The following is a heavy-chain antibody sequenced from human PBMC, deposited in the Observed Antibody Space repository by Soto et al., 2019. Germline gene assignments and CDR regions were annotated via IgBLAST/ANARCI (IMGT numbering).Heavy chain of an antibody. D-gene: IGHD3-22*01. V-gene: IGHV4-59*08. CDR1: GVSISSYY. Sequence: PSETLSLTCTVSGVSISSYYWSWIRQPPGKGLEWIGYIYYSGSTNYNPSLKSRVTISVDTSKNQFSLKLSSVTAADTAVYYCAGGDYYHSSGYYFYYYTMDVWGQGTTVTVSS. CDR3: AGGDYYHSSGYYFYYYTMDV. J-gene: IGHJ6*02. CDR2: IYYSGST.